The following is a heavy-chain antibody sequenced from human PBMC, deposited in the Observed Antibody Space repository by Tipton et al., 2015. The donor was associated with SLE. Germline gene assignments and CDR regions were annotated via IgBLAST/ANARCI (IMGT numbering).Heavy chain of an antibody. Sequence: GSLRLSCAASGFTFDDYTMHWVRQAPGKGLGWVSLISWDGGSTYYADSLKGRFTISRDNSKNSLYLQMNSLRTEDTALYYCAKDFRRNWYFDLWGRGTLVTVSS. CDR3: AKDFRRNWYFDL. CDR2: ISWDGGST. J-gene: IGHJ2*01. D-gene: IGHD3-10*01. CDR1: GFTFDDYT. V-gene: IGHV3-43*01.